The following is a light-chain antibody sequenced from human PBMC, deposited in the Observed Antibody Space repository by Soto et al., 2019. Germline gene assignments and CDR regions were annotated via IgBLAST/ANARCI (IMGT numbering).Light chain of an antibody. Sequence: QSALTQPASVSGSPGQWITISCTGTNSDVGSYDFVAWYQQHPGKAPKLMIFEVNKRPSGVSNRLSGSKSGNTASLTISGLQYADDSDYYCCSYAGGSTSVLFGGGTKLTVL. CDR1: NSDVGSYDF. CDR3: CSYAGGSTSVL. J-gene: IGLJ3*02. CDR2: EVN. V-gene: IGLV2-23*02.